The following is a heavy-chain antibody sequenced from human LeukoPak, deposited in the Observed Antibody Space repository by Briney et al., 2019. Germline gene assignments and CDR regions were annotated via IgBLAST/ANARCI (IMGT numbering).Heavy chain of an antibody. J-gene: IGHJ4*02. D-gene: IGHD2-2*01. CDR2: ISPTGSTT. V-gene: IGHV3-74*01. Sequence: GGSLRLSCTASGFSFSGHWMHWARQLPGKGLVWVSRISPTGSTTSYADSVKGRFTVSRDNSKNTLYLQMNSLRAEDTAVYYCAKFGPAATSTYYFDYWGQGTLVTVSS. CDR3: AKFGPAATSTYYFDY. CDR1: GFSFSGHW.